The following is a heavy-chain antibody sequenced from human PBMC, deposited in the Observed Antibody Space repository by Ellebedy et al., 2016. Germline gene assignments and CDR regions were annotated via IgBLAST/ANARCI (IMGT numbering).Heavy chain of an antibody. V-gene: IGHV3-21*06. Sequence: GESLKISXTASGFTFSSYSMNWVRQAPGKGLEWVSSISSSSYNIYSADSVTGRFTISRDNAKNSLYLQMDSRRAENTAVYFCARETGNTWFNNYYYYMDVWGKGTTVTVSS. CDR1: GFTFSSYS. CDR3: ARETGNTWFNNYYYYMDV. CDR2: ISSSSYNI. D-gene: IGHD1/OR15-1a*01. J-gene: IGHJ6*03.